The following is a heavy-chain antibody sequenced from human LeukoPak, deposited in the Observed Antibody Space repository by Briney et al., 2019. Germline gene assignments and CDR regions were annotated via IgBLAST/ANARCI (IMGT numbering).Heavy chain of an antibody. CDR1: GFTLSSHA. CDR3: AKAPVTTCRGAYCYPFDY. J-gene: IGHJ4*02. V-gene: IGHV3-23*01. Sequence: GGSLRLSCAASGFTLSSHAMSWVRPAPGKGLEWVSAISDSGNTYHADSVKGRFTISRDSSKNTLFLQMSRLRPEDAAVYYCAKAPVTTCRGAYCYPFDYWGQGTLVSVSS. CDR2: ISDSGNT. D-gene: IGHD2-21*01.